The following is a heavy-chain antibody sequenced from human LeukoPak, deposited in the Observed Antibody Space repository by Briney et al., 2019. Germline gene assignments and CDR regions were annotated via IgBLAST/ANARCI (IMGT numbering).Heavy chain of an antibody. D-gene: IGHD3-3*01. CDR2: ISSGSSAI. CDR3: ARANYYDLWSGYRDSNGDYFDY. J-gene: IGHJ4*02. CDR1: GFTFTTYS. V-gene: IGHV3-21*01. Sequence: GGSLRLSCEASGFTFTTYSMTWVRQAPGKGLEWVSIISSGSSAIFSADALKGRFTISRDNAKNSLYLQMNSLRAEDTAVYYCARANYYDLWSGYRDSNGDYFDYWGQGTLVTVSS.